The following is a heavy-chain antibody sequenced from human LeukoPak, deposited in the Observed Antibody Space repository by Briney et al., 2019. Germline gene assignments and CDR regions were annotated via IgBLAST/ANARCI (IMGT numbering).Heavy chain of an antibody. V-gene: IGHV4-59*01. J-gene: IGHJ6*02. D-gene: IGHD5-18*01. Sequence: SETLSLTCTVSGGSISSYYWSWIRQPPGKGLEWIGYIYYSGSTNYNPTLKSRVTISVDTSKNQFSLKLSSVTAADTAVYYCARDLAMGPYYYYGMDVWGQGTTVTVSS. CDR3: ARDLAMGPYYYYGMDV. CDR2: IYYSGST. CDR1: GGSISSYY.